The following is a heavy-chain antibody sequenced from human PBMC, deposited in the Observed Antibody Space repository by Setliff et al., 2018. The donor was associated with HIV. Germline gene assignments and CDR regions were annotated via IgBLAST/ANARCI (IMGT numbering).Heavy chain of an antibody. V-gene: IGHV1-8*01. CDR2: MNPNSGVS. J-gene: IGHJ4*02. CDR1: ATFTNVD. CDR3: ATDDYNGDSFDN. Sequence: ASVKVSCKASATFTNVDIHWLRRATGQGLEWMGWMNPNSGVSGYGQKFQGRVTLTRDTSISTAYMEVSNLRSDDTAVYYCATDDYNGDSFDNWGQGTLVTVSS. D-gene: IGHD4-4*01.